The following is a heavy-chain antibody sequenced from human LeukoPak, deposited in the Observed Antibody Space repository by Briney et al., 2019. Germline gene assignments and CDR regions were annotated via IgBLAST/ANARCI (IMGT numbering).Heavy chain of an antibody. CDR2: ISANNGNT. CDR1: GYTFSSHG. V-gene: IGHV1-18*01. CDR3: AREGTAGRYYFDV. J-gene: IGHJ4*02. D-gene: IGHD3-10*01. Sequence: GASVKVSCKASGYTFSSHGITWVRQAPGQGLEWMGWISANNGNTNYAQKLQGRVTVTTDTSTSIAYMELRSLRSDDTAVYYCAREGTAGRYYFDVWGQGTLVTVSS.